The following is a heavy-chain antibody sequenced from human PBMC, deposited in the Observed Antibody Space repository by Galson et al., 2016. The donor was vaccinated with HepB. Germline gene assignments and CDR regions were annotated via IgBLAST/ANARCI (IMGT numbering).Heavy chain of an antibody. D-gene: IGHD6-19*01. CDR3: AKTGHTSGWGRAFEV. CDR1: SGSITSDYW. CDR2: SYHSGIT. Sequence: SETLSLTCVVSSGSITSDYWWTWVRQPPGKGLEWIGESYHSGITNFSPSLKSRVTISIDKSKDQFSLRLTSVTAADTAVYYCAKTGHTSGWGRAFEVWGLGTTVTVSS. J-gene: IGHJ6*02. V-gene: IGHV4-4*02.